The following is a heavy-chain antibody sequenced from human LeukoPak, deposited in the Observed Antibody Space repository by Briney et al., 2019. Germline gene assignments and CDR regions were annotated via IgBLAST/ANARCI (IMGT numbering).Heavy chain of an antibody. CDR1: GFTFSSYW. D-gene: IGHD5-18*01. J-gene: IGHJ4*02. Sequence: PGGSLRLSCAASGFTFSSYWMSWVRQAPGKGLEWVANIKQDGREKYYVDSVKGRFTISRDNTKKSLYLQMNTLRAEDTAVYYCARFRTAMQLWKGYYFDYWGQGTLVTVSS. CDR2: IKQDGREK. V-gene: IGHV3-7*01. CDR3: ARFRTAMQLWKGYYFDY.